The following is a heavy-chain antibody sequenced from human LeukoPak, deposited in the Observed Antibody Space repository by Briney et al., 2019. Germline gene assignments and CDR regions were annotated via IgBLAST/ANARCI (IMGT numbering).Heavy chain of an antibody. Sequence: SQTLSLTCAISGDTVSSNSAAWNWIRQTPSRGLEWLGRTYYRSKWYSDYAVSVKSRITINPDTSKNQFSLQLNSVTPEDTAVYYCARGPQVVGYYYIDEWGKGTTVTVSS. V-gene: IGHV6-1*01. CDR1: GDTVSSNSAA. CDR2: TYYRSKWYS. J-gene: IGHJ6*03. D-gene: IGHD2-15*01. CDR3: ARGPQVVGYYYIDE.